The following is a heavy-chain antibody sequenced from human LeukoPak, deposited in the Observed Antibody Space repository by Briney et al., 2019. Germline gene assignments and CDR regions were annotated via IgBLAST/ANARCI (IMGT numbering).Heavy chain of an antibody. CDR3: AGTTDYSSFLAF. D-gene: IGHD4-11*01. Sequence: SQTLSLTCAISGDSVSSSSAVWNWIRQSPSRGLEWLGRTYYRSKWHNEYAESVKSRISITSDTSKNQFSLQLNSVTPEDTAEYFCAGTTDYSSFLAFWGQGTLVTVSS. CDR1: GDSVSSSSAV. J-gene: IGHJ4*02. V-gene: IGHV6-1*01. CDR2: TYYRSKWHN.